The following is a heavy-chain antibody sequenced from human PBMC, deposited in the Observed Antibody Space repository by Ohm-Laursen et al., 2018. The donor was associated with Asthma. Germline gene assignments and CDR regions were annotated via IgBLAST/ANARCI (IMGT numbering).Heavy chain of an antibody. CDR2: ISYDGTNK. CDR3: AREYASSWYPCFDY. Sequence: SLRLSCAASGFTFSSFAMHFVRQAPGKGLEWVAVISYDGTNKFYGDSVKGRFTISRDNSKNTLYLQMNSLRPEDTAVYYCAREYASSWYPCFDYWGQGTLVTVSS. D-gene: IGHD6-13*01. J-gene: IGHJ4*02. V-gene: IGHV3-30*03. CDR1: GFTFSSFA.